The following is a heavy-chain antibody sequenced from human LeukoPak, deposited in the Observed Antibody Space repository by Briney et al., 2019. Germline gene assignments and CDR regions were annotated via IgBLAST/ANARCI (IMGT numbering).Heavy chain of an antibody. CDR3: TTDLSGSSSDYFDY. CDR2: IKSKTDGGTT. D-gene: IGHD6-6*01. Sequence: GGSLRLSCAASGFTFSNAWMSWVRQAPGKGLEWVGRIKSKTDGGTTDYAAPVKGRFTISRDDSKNTLYLQMNSLKTEDTAVYYCTTDLSGSSSDYFDYWGQGTLVTVSS. V-gene: IGHV3-15*01. J-gene: IGHJ4*02. CDR1: GFTFSNAW.